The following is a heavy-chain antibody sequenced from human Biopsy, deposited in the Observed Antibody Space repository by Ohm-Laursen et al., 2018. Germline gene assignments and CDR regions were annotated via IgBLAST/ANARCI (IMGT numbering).Heavy chain of an antibody. D-gene: IGHD3-3*01. CDR1: GGSISSDY. V-gene: IGHV4-59*01. J-gene: IGHJ3*01. CDR2: IYYSGST. CDR3: ARLYRLDDYWNDDPPDAFDV. Sequence: SETLSLTCTVSGGSISSDYWSWIRQTPGKGLEWIGYIYYSGSTNYSPSLRGRVTISVDTSKKQFSLKVSSVTPADTAVFFCARLYRLDDYWNDDPPDAFDVWGQGTMVTVSS.